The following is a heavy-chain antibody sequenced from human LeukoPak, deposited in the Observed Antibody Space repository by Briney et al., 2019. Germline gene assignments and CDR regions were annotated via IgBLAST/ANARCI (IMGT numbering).Heavy chain of an antibody. J-gene: IGHJ6*03. D-gene: IGHD3-10*01. CDR2: IIPIFGTA. CDR3: ARVREIEERGFYYSMDI. CDR1: GGTFSSYA. Sequence: GSSVKVSCKASGGTFSSYAISWVRQAPGQGLEWMGGIIPIFGTANYAQKFQGRVTITADKSTSTAYMELSSLRSEDTAVYYCARVREIEERGFYYSMDIWGKGTTVTISS. V-gene: IGHV1-69*06.